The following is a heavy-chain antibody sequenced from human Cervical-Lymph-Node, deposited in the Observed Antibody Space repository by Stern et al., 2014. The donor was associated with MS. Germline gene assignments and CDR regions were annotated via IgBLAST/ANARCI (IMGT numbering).Heavy chain of an antibody. Sequence: VQLVESGGGVVQPGRSLRLSCAASGFTFSSYGMHWVRQAPGKGLEWVAVISYDGSNKYYADSVKGRFTISRDNSKNTLYLQMNSLRAEDTAVYYCAKGLFVVVTATPLDYWGQGTLVTVSS. D-gene: IGHD2-21*02. V-gene: IGHV3-30*18. CDR1: GFTFSSYG. CDR2: ISYDGSNK. CDR3: AKGLFVVVTATPLDY. J-gene: IGHJ4*02.